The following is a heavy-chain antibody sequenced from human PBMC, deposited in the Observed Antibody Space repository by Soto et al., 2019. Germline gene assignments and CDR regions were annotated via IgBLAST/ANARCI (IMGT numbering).Heavy chain of an antibody. CDR3: ARGKRSVWGSYRLQGWFDP. V-gene: IGHV4-34*01. CDR2: INHSGST. D-gene: IGHD3-16*02. Sequence: ETLSLTCAVYGGSFSGYYWSWIRQPPGKGLEWIGEINHSGSTNYNPSLKSRVTISVDTSKNQFSLKLSSVTAADTAVYYCARGKRSVWGSYRLQGWFDPWGQGTLVTVSS. CDR1: GGSFSGYY. J-gene: IGHJ5*02.